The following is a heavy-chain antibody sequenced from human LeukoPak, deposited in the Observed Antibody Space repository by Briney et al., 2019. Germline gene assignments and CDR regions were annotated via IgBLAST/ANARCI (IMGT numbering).Heavy chain of an antibody. J-gene: IGHJ4*02. Sequence: GGSLRLSCAASGFTFSSYAMSWVRQAPGKGLEWVSAISGSGGSTYYADSVKGRFTISRDNSKNTLYLQMNSLRAEATAVYYCAKDLGGSWSYYNFDYWGQGTLVTVSS. CDR1: GFTFSSYA. D-gene: IGHD3-10*01. V-gene: IGHV3-23*01. CDR2: ISGSGGST. CDR3: AKDLGGSWSYYNFDY.